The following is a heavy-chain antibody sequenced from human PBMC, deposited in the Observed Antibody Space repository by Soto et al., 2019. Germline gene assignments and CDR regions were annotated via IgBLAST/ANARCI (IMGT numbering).Heavy chain of an antibody. V-gene: IGHV3-33*01. CDR2: IWSDGSHK. D-gene: IGHD2-8*01. CDR1: GFSFSNHG. J-gene: IGHJ3*02. Sequence: GGSLRLSCAASGFSFSNHGMHWVRQAPGKGLEWVAVIWSDGSHKYYRDSVKGRFTISRDTAENTLFLQMDSLGADDTAVYYCARERPISGTNPFDIWGHETLVTVSS. CDR3: ARERPISGTNPFDI.